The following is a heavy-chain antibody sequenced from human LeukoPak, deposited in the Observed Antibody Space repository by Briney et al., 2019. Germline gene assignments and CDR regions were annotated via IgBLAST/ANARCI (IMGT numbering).Heavy chain of an antibody. V-gene: IGHV3-43*02. Sequence: GGSLRLSCVASSFTFDDFAMHWVRRAPGRGLEWVSLISGDGGITYYADSVKGRFTISRDNSKNSLYLQMNSLRTEDSALYYCAKDLWITATTPGFDYWGQGTLVTVSS. J-gene: IGHJ4*02. CDR1: SFTFDDFA. D-gene: IGHD1-7*01. CDR3: AKDLWITATTPGFDY. CDR2: ISGDGGIT.